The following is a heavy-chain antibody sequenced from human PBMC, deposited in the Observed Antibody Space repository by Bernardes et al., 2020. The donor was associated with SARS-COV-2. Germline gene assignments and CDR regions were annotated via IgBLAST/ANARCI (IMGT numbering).Heavy chain of an antibody. J-gene: IGHJ4*02. D-gene: IGHD3-3*01. V-gene: IGHV4-59*01. CDR1: GGSISSYY. CDR2: IYYSGST. CDR3: ARGSEWLRSYYFDY. Sequence: SETLSLTCTVSGGSISSYYWSWIRQPPGKGLEWIGYIYYSGSTNYNPSLKSRVTISVDTSKNQFSLKLSSVTAADTAVYYCARGSEWLRSYYFDYWGQGTLVTVSA.